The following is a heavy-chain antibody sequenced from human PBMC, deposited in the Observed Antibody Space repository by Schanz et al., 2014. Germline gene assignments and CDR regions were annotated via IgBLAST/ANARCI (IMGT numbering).Heavy chain of an antibody. CDR2: ISGSGGST. CDR1: GFTFFGSFA. V-gene: IGHV3-23*01. D-gene: IGHD3-9*01. J-gene: IGHJ4*02. Sequence: EVQLLESGGGLVQPGGSLRLSCVASGFTFFGSFAMTWVRQAPGKGLEWVSGISGSGGSTYYADSVKGRFTISRDNSKNTLYLQINNLRAEDTAVYYCAYYDVLTGFDYWGQGTQVTVSS. CDR3: AYYDVLTGFDY.